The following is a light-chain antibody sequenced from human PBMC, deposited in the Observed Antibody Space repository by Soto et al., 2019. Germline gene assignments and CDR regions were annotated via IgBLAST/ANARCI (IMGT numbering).Light chain of an antibody. V-gene: IGKV2-29*03. Sequence: LMTQTPLSLSIIPGQTASISCKSSQSLLHSDGKTYFYWYVQKAGQAPQPLIYEVSNRFSGVPERFSGSGSRTDFTLKISRVEADDVGIYYCMQGIDIPWTFGQGTKVEIK. CDR3: MQGIDIPWT. CDR1: QSLLHSDGKTY. J-gene: IGKJ1*01. CDR2: EVS.